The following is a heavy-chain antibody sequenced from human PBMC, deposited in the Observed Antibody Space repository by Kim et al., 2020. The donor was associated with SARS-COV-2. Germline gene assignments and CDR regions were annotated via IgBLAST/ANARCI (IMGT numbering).Heavy chain of an antibody. V-gene: IGHV1-46*01. J-gene: IGHJ3*02. CDR2: INPSGGST. CDR3: AREGFVVVPAAAIGAFDI. D-gene: IGHD2-2*01. CDR1: GYTFTSYY. Sequence: ASVKVSCKASGYTFTSYYMHWVRQAPGQGLEWMGIINPSGGSTSHAQKFQGRVTMTRDTSTSTVYMELSSLRSEDTAVYYCAREGFVVVPAAAIGAFDIWGQGTMVTVSS.